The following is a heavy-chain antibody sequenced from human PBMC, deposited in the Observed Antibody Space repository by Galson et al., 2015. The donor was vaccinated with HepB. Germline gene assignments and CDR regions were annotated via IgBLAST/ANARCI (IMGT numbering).Heavy chain of an antibody. CDR3: ASGVDTAMGTPDYGMDV. CDR2: ISYDGSNK. V-gene: IGHV3-30*03. J-gene: IGHJ6*02. D-gene: IGHD5-18*01. CDR1: GFTFSSYG. Sequence: SLRLSCAASGFTFSSYGMHWVRQAPGKGLEWVAVISYDGSNKYYADSVKGRFTISRDNSKNTLYLQMNSLRAEDTAVYYCASGVDTAMGTPDYGMDVWGQGTTVTVSS.